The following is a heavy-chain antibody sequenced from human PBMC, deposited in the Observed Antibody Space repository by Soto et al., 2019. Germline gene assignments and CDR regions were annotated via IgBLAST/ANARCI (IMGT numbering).Heavy chain of an antibody. Sequence: PSETLSLTCTVSGDSISSGDYYWSWIRQPPGKGLEWIGCIYYSGNTYYNPSLKRRFSMSVDTSKNQFSLKLSPVTAADTAVYYCATSEFHWGQGTLVTVSS. V-gene: IGHV4-30-4*01. CDR3: ATSEFH. J-gene: IGHJ4*02. D-gene: IGHD2-21*01. CDR2: IYYSGNT. CDR1: GDSISSGDYY.